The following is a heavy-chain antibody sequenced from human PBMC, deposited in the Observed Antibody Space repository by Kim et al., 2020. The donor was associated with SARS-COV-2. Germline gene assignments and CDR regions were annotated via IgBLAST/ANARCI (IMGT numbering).Heavy chain of an antibody. J-gene: IGHJ4*02. CDR1: GFTFSDYA. D-gene: IGHD5-12*01. V-gene: IGHV3-30*04. CDR2: VSYDGSNK. CDR3: ASDGKRRDGYNWLDY. Sequence: GGSLRLSCAASGFTFSDYAMDWVRQAPGKGLEWVAVVSYDGSNKYYADSMKGRFTISRDNSKNTLYLQMNSLRAEDTAVYYCASDGKRRDGYNWLDYWGQGTLVTVSS.